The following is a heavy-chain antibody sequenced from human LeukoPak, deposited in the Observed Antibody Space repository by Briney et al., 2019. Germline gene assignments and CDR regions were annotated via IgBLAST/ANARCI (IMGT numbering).Heavy chain of an antibody. V-gene: IGHV4-34*01. D-gene: IGHD4-23*01. J-gene: IGHJ4*02. Sequence: KPSETLSLTCAVYGGSFSGYYWCSLRQPPGKGLECIWEINHSGSTNYNPSLKSRFTISVDTSKNQVSLKLNSLTAADTAVYYCARSLGGKGQTFGYWGQGNLGTVSS. CDR1: GGSFSGYY. CDR2: INHSGST. CDR3: ARSLGGKGQTFGY.